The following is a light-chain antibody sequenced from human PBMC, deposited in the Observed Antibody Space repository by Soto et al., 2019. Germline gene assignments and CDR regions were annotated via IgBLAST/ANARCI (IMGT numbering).Light chain of an antibody. CDR3: QQYNKWPQFT. CDR2: GAS. J-gene: IGKJ1*01. Sequence: EIVMTQSPATLSVSPGERATLSCRASQSVSSNLAWYQQKPGQAPRLLIYGASTRATGIPARFSGGGSGTEFTLTISSLQSEDFAVYYCQQYNKWPQFTLGQGTKVDIK. CDR1: QSVSSN. V-gene: IGKV3-15*01.